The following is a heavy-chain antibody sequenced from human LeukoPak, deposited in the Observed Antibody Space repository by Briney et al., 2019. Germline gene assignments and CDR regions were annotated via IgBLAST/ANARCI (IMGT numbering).Heavy chain of an antibody. CDR2: ISAYNGNT. CDR1: GYTFTSYG. Sequence: GASVKVSCKASGYTFTSYGISWMRQAPGQGLEWMGWISAYNGNTNYAQKLQGRVTMTTDTSTSTAYMELRSLRSDDTAVYYCARDLSLAATSFFDYWGQGTLVTVSS. D-gene: IGHD2-15*01. V-gene: IGHV1-18*01. J-gene: IGHJ4*02. CDR3: ARDLSLAATSFFDY.